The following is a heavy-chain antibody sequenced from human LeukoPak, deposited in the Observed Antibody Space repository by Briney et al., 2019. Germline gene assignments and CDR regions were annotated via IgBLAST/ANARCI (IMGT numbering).Heavy chain of an antibody. CDR3: ARDRRWCSGGSCYSGYFDYGMDV. Sequence: ASVKASCKASGYTLTSYGISWVRQAPRHGLEWMGWISAYNVNTNYAQKLQGRVTMTTDTSTSTAYMELRSLRSDDTAVYYCARDRRWCSGGSCYSGYFDYGMDVWGQGTTVTVSS. V-gene: IGHV1-18*01. CDR2: ISAYNVNT. D-gene: IGHD2-15*01. CDR1: GYTLTSYG. J-gene: IGHJ6*02.